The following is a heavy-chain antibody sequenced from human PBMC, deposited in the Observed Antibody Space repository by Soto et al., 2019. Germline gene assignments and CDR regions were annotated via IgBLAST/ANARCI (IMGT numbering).Heavy chain of an antibody. Sequence: GGSLRLSCAASGFTVSSNYMSWVRQAPGKGLEWVSVIYAGGNTHYTDSVEGRFTISRDNSNNMLYLQMNSLRAEDTAVYYCVREKVTMIVGFYYFDYWGQGTRVTVSS. CDR1: GFTVSSNY. D-gene: IGHD3-22*01. CDR3: VREKVTMIVGFYYFDY. V-gene: IGHV3-66*01. CDR2: IYAGGNT. J-gene: IGHJ4*02.